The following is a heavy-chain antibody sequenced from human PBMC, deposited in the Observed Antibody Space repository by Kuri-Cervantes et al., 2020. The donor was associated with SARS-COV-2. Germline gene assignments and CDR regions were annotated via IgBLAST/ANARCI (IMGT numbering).Heavy chain of an antibody. CDR1: GFTFSSYS. CDR2: ISGSGGST. CDR3: AKRSGSYFDY. D-gene: IGHD1-26*01. J-gene: IGHJ4*02. V-gene: IGHV3-23*01. Sequence: GGSLRLPCAASGFTFSSYSMNWVRQAPGKGLEWVSAISGSGGSTYYADSVKGRFTISRDNSKNTLYLQMNSLRAEDTAVYYCAKRSGSYFDYWGQGTLVTVSS.